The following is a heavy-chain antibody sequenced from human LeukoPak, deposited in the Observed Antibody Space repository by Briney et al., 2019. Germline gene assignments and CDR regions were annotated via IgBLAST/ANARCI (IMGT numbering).Heavy chain of an antibody. CDR2: IYYSGST. V-gene: IGHV4-39*07. D-gene: IGHD2-8*01. J-gene: IGHJ3*02. Sequence: SETLSLTCTVSGGSISSSSYYWGWIRQPPGKGLEWIGSIYYSGSTYYNPSLKSRVTISVDTSKNQFSLKLSSVTAADTAVYYCARDIMGGDAFDIWGQGTMVTVSS. CDR1: GGSISSSSYY. CDR3: ARDIMGGDAFDI.